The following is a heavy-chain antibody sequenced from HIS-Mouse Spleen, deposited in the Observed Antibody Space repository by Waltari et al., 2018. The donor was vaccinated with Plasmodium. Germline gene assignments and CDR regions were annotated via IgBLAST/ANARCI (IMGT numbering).Heavy chain of an antibody. CDR3: ASSWYWYFDL. D-gene: IGHD6-13*01. CDR1: GFTFSSYW. Sequence: EVQLVESGGGLVQPGGSLSLSCSASGFTFSSYWMCWVRQAPGKGLEWVANIKQDGSEKYYVDSVKGRFTISRDNAKNSLYLQMNSLRAEDTTVYYCASSWYWYFDLWGRGTLVTVSS. CDR2: IKQDGSEK. V-gene: IGHV3-7*01. J-gene: IGHJ2*01.